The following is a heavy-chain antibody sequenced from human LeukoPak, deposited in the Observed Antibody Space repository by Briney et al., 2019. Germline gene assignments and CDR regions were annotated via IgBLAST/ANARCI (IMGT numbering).Heavy chain of an antibody. J-gene: IGHJ4*02. D-gene: IGHD6-13*01. CDR3: AKDKAPGSWHTPSDC. CDR1: GFTFSSYW. CDR2: ISDSGDGT. V-gene: IGHV3-23*01. Sequence: GGSLRLSCAAPGFTFSSYWIHWVRHAPGKGLVWVSGISDSGDGTYYAESVKGRFTISRDNSKNTVFLQMNSLRADDTAKYYCAKDKAPGSWHTPSDCWGQGTLVTVSS.